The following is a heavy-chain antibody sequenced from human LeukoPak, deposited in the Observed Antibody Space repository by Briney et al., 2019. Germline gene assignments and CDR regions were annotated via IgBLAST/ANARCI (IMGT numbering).Heavy chain of an antibody. CDR1: GFTFSSYG. Sequence: GGTLRLSCAASGFTFSSYGMSWVRQAPGKGLEWVSAISGSGGSTYYADSVKGRFTISRDNSKNTLYLQMNSLRADDTAVYYCARSNLDGDYGNYRPFDYWGQGTLVTVSS. D-gene: IGHD4-11*01. J-gene: IGHJ4*02. CDR3: ARSNLDGDYGNYRPFDY. V-gene: IGHV3-23*01. CDR2: ISGSGGST.